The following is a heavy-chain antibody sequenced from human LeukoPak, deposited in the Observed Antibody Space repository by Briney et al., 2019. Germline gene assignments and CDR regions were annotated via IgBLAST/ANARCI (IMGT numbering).Heavy chain of an antibody. CDR1: GGSISSSSYY. J-gene: IGHJ3*02. CDR3: AREYYYDSSGYHDAFDI. CDR2: IYYSGST. V-gene: IGHV4-39*07. D-gene: IGHD3-22*01. Sequence: SETLSLTCTVSGGSISSSSYYWGWIRQPPGKGLEWIGSIYYSGSTYYNPSLKSRVTISVDTSKNQFSLKLSSVTAADTAVYYCAREYYYDSSGYHDAFDIWGQGTMVTVSS.